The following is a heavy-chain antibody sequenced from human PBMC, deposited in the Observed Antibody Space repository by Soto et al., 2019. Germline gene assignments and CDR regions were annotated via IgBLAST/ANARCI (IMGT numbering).Heavy chain of an antibody. V-gene: IGHV1-3*01. CDR3: ARDKTTLTLYYFDY. J-gene: IGHJ4*02. CDR2: INAGNGNT. Sequence: VSVKVSCKASGYTFTSYAMHWVRQAPGQRLEWMGWINAGNGNTKYSQKFQGRVTITRDTSASTAYMELSRLRSEDTAVYYCARDKTTLTLYYFDYWGQGTLVTVSS. CDR1: GYTFTSYA. D-gene: IGHD4-17*01.